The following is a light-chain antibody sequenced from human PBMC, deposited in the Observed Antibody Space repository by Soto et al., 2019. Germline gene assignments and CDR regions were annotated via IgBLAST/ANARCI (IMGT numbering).Light chain of an antibody. CDR1: QSVRSNY. CDR3: QQYASSPLT. V-gene: IGKV3-20*01. J-gene: IGKJ4*01. CDR2: GAS. Sequence: EIVLTQSPGTLSLSSGERATLSCRASQSVRSNYLAWYQQKPGQAPRLLIYGASSRATGTPDRFGGSGSGTDFTLTISRLEPDDFAVYYCQQYASSPLTFGGGTKVEIK.